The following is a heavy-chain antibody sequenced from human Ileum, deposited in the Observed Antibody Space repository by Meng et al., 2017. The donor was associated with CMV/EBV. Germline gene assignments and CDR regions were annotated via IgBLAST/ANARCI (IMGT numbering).Heavy chain of an antibody. J-gene: IGHJ6*02. Sequence: GGSLRLSCAASGFTFSSYWMSWVRQAPGKGLEWVANIKQDGSEKYYVDSVKGRFTISRDNAKNSLYLQMNSLRAEDTAVYYCASPPTLVRGATLYGMDVWGQGTTVTVSS. CDR3: ASPPTLVRGATLYGMDV. V-gene: IGHV3-7*01. CDR1: GFTFSSYW. D-gene: IGHD3-10*01. CDR2: IKQDGSEK.